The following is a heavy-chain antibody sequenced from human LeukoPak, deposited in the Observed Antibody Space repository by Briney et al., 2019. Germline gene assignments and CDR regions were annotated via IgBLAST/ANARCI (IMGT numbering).Heavy chain of an antibody. D-gene: IGHD5-18*01. V-gene: IGHV4-34*01. CDR3: ARGVSVDTAMVGFDY. CDR1: GGSFSGYY. Sequence: SETLSLTCAVYGGSFSGYYWSWIRQPPGKGLEWTGEINHSGSTNYNPSLKSRVTISVDTSKNQFSLKLSSVTAADTAVYYCARGVSVDTAMVGFDYWGQGTLVTVSS. CDR2: INHSGST. J-gene: IGHJ4*02.